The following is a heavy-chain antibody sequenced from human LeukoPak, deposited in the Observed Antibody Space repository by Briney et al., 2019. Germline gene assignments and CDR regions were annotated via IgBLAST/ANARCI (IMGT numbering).Heavy chain of an antibody. D-gene: IGHD6-19*01. CDR3: ARTAWAVAGTTGAFDI. V-gene: IGHV1-69*04. J-gene: IGHJ3*02. Sequence: GASVKVSCKASGGTFSSYAISWVRQAPGQGLEWMGRIIPILGIANYAQKFQGRVTITADKSTSTAYMELSSLRSEDTAVYYCARTAWAVAGTTGAFDIWGQGTMVTVSS. CDR1: GGTFSSYA. CDR2: IIPILGIA.